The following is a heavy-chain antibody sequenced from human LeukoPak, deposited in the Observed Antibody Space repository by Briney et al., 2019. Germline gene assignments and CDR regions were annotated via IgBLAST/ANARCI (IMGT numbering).Heavy chain of an antibody. D-gene: IGHD5-18*01. CDR3: AREGGYSYAFDY. CDR1: GGTFSSYA. CDR2: IIPIFGTA. V-gene: IGHV1-69*13. J-gene: IGHJ4*02. Sequence: SVKVSCKASGGTFSSYAISWVRQAPGQGLEWMGGIIPIFGTANYAQKFQGRVTITADESTSTAYMELSSLRSEDTAVYYCAREGGYSYAFDYWGQGTLVTVSS.